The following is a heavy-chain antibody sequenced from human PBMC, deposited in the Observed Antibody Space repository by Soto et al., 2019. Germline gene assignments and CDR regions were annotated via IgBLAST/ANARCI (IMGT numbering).Heavy chain of an antibody. Sequence: QVQLVQSGAEVKKPGSSVKVSCKASGGTFSSYTISWVRQAPGQGLEWMGRIIPILGIANYAQKFQGRVTIAADKSTSTAYMEVSSLRSEDTAVYYCARDLEGFWSGPYYYYYYMDVWGKGTTVTVSS. J-gene: IGHJ6*03. CDR2: IIPILGIA. D-gene: IGHD3-3*01. V-gene: IGHV1-69*08. CDR3: ARDLEGFWSGPYYYYYYMDV. CDR1: GGTFSSYT.